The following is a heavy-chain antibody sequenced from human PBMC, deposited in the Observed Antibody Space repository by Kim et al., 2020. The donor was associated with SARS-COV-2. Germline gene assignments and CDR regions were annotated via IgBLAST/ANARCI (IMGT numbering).Heavy chain of an antibody. CDR1: GGSLSSSNW. V-gene: IGHV4-4*02. Sequence: SETLSLTCAVSGGSLSSSNWWSWVRQPPGKGLEWIGEIYHSGSTNYNPSLKSRATISVDKSKNQFSLKLSSVTAADTSVYYCAQFGRWFDPWGQGTQVTVSS. CDR2: IYHSGST. D-gene: IGHD3-10*01. CDR3: AQFGRWFDP. J-gene: IGHJ5*02.